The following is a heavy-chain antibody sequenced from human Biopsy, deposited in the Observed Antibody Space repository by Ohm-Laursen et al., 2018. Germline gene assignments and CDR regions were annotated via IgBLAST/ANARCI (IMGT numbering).Heavy chain of an antibody. V-gene: IGHV4-59*11. Sequence: GTLSFTCTVSGDSISSHYWSWIRQPPGKGLQWIGYVYYTGSTDYNPSLQSRVTISVDTSKNHFSLRLRSVTPADTAIYYCARDRGYYSDRTVPGYFDLWGRGTLVTVSS. D-gene: IGHD3-22*01. CDR3: ARDRGYYSDRTVPGYFDL. CDR2: VYYTGST. J-gene: IGHJ2*01. CDR1: GDSISSHY.